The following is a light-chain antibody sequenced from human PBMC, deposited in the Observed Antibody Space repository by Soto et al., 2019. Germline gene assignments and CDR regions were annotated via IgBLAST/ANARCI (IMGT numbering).Light chain of an antibody. V-gene: IGLV2-8*01. CDR3: SSYAGSNNNV. CDR1: SGFVGSFSL. Sequence: QSVLAQPASVSGSPGQSITISCTGTSGFVGSFSLVSWYQQHPGKAPKLMIYEVSKRPSGVPDRFSGSKSGNTASLTVSGLQAEDEADYYCSSYAGSNNNVFGTGTKVTVL. CDR2: EVS. J-gene: IGLJ1*01.